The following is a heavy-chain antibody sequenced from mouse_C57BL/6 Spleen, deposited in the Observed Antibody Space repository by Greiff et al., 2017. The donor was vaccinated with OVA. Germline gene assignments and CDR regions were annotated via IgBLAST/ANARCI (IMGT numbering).Heavy chain of an antibody. J-gene: IGHJ2*01. CDR3: TSGGSRLCDY. CDR1: GYTFTDYE. V-gene: IGHV1-15*01. D-gene: IGHD1-1*01. Sequence: VQVVESGAELVRPGASVTLSCKASGYTFTDYEMHWVKQTPVHGLEWIGAIDPETGGTAYNQKFKGKAILTADKSSSTAYMELRSLTSEDSAVYYCTSGGSRLCDYWGQGTTLTVSS. CDR2: IDPETGGT.